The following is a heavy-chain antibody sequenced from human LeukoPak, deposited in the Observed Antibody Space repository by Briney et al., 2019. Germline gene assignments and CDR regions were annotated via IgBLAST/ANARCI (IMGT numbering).Heavy chain of an antibody. CDR2: IYYSGST. CDR3: ASRRGSFDAFDI. CDR1: GGSFSSSAYY. J-gene: IGHJ3*02. Sequence: SETLSLTCIVSGGSFSSSAYYWGWIRQPPGEGLQWIGSIYYSGSTYYSPSLRSRVTIFVDTSKNQFSLKLSSVTAADTAVYYCASRRGSFDAFDIWGQGTMVTVSS. V-gene: IGHV4-39*01. D-gene: IGHD3-10*01.